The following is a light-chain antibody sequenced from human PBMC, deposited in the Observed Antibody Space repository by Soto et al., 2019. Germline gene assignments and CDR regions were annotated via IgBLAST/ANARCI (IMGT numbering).Light chain of an antibody. CDR2: DAS. J-gene: IGKJ1*01. CDR3: QQYNSYSQT. CDR1: QSISSW. V-gene: IGKV1-5*01. Sequence: GDRVTITCRASQSISSWLAWYQQKPGKAPKLLIYDASSLESGVPSRFSGSGSGTECTLTISSLQPDDVATYYCQQYNSYSQTFGQGTKVDIK.